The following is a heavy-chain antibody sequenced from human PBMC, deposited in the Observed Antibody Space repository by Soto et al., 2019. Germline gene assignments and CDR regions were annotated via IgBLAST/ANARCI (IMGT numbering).Heavy chain of an antibody. V-gene: IGHV3-53*01. Sequence: EVQLVESGGGLIQPGGSLRLSCAVSGFTVSNNYMSWVRQAPGKGLEGVSVIYSGGYTAYGDSVKGRFTISRDNSKNTHYPQTKTPGPDHRPVYYGPTHPGGGGYWGQGTLVTVSS. J-gene: IGHJ4*02. CDR2: IYSGGYT. CDR1: GFTVSNNY. D-gene: IGHD3-10*01. CDR3: PTHPGGGGY.